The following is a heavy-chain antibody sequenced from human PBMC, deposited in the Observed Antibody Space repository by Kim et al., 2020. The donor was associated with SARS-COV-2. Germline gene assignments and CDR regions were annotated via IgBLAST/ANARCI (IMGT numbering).Heavy chain of an antibody. V-gene: IGHV1-18*01. J-gene: IGHJ4*02. Sequence: NYAQKLQGRVTMTTDTSTSTAYMELRSLRSDDTAVYYCARDMGGGIPGDYWGQGTLVTVSS. CDR3: ARDMGGGIPGDY. D-gene: IGHD1-20*01.